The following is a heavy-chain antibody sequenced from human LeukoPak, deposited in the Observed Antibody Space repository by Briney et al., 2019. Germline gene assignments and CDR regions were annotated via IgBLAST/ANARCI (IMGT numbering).Heavy chain of an antibody. D-gene: IGHD1-26*01. Sequence: SETLSLTCSVSGGSISGYYWSWIRQPPGKELEWIGYIYDSGSTNYNPSLKSRVTISIDTSKNQFSLKLNSVTAADTAVYYCARHLYSGRYYGIDYWGQGTLVTVSS. J-gene: IGHJ4*02. CDR2: IYDSGST. CDR3: ARHLYSGRYYGIDY. CDR1: GGSISGYY. V-gene: IGHV4-59*08.